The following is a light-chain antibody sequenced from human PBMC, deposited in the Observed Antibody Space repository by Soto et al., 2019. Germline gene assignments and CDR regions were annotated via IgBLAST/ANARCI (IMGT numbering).Light chain of an antibody. V-gene: IGLV2-14*01. CDR2: DVT. CDR3: SSYISSSTPYV. Sequence: QSALAQPASVSGSLGQSITISCTGTSSDVDGYDFVSWYQQHPGKAPKLMIYDVTNRPSGVSDRFSGSKSGNTASLTISGLQAEDEADYYCSSYISSSTPYVFGTGTKVTVL. J-gene: IGLJ1*01. CDR1: SSDVDGYDF.